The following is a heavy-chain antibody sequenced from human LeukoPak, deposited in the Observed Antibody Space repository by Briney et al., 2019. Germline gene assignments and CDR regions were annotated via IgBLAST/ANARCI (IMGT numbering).Heavy chain of an antibody. D-gene: IGHD5-18*01. CDR2: SNHFGST. CDR3: ARGRLQLWSFPLPYNHYAIDV. Sequence: SENLSLTCAVSGESFSGYFWTWIRQPPGKGLEWIGESNHFGSTDYNSSLKSRVTISVDTSKKQFSLNVRSVTDADTAVYFCARGRLQLWSFPLPYNHYAIDVWGQGTTVTVSS. CDR1: GESFSGYF. V-gene: IGHV4-34*01. J-gene: IGHJ6*02.